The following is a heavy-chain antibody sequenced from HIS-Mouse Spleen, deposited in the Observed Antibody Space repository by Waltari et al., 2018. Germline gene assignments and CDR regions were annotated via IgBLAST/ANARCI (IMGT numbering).Heavy chain of an antibody. D-gene: IGHD4-17*01. CDR2: ISWNSGSI. Sequence: EVQLVESGGGLVQPGRSLRLSCAASGFTFDDYAMHWVRQAPGKGLEWVSGISWNSGSIGYADSVKGRFTISRDNAKNSLYLQMNSLRAEDTALYYCAKDMGDYGGNSGDDAFDIWGQGTMVTVSS. J-gene: IGHJ3*02. CDR3: AKDMGDYGGNSGDDAFDI. V-gene: IGHV3-9*01. CDR1: GFTFDDYA.